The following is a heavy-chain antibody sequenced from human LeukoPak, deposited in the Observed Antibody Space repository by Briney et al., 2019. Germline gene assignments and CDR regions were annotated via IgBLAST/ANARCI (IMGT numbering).Heavy chain of an antibody. CDR3: ARDYYESSGYFGY. V-gene: IGHV1-2*02. D-gene: IGHD3-22*01. Sequence: ASVNVSCKASGYTFTGYYMHWVREAPGQGLEWIGWINPNSGGTNYAQKFQGRVTMTRDTSISTAYMELSRLRSDDTAVYYCARDYYESSGYFGYWGQGTLVTVSS. CDR1: GYTFTGYY. CDR2: INPNSGGT. J-gene: IGHJ4*02.